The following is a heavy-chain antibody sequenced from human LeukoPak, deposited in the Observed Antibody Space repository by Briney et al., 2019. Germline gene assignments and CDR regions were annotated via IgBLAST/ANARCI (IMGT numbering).Heavy chain of an antibody. Sequence: GGSLRLSCAASGFTFSSYSMNWVRHAPGKGLEWVSSISSSSSYIYYADSVKGRFTISRDNAKNSLYLQMNSLRAEDTAVYYCARDHGDTAMFDWGQGTLVTVSS. CDR3: ARDHGDTAMFD. V-gene: IGHV3-21*01. D-gene: IGHD5-18*01. CDR2: ISSSSSYI. J-gene: IGHJ4*02. CDR1: GFTFSSYS.